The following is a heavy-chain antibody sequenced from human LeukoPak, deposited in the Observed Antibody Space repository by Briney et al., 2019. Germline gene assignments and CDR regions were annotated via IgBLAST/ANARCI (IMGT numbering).Heavy chain of an antibody. CDR1: IFSYSHYP. V-gene: IGHV3-30*04. J-gene: IGHJ6*02. CDR2: ISYEGSVK. Sequence: GWSLRHTCPASIFSYSHYPMHWVRPPRGRGLEGVAVISYEGSVKYDAESVRGRFTIPSDNSKNTQDLSVNRQRAEDNAGYDCARDGYGDYDYQYGMGVWGQGTTVTVSS. CDR3: ARDGYGDYDYQYGMGV. D-gene: IGHD2-21*02.